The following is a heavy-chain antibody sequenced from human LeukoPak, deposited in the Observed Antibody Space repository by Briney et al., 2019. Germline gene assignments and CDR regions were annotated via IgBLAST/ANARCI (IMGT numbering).Heavy chain of an antibody. J-gene: IGHJ6*02. V-gene: IGHV3-53*01. D-gene: IGHD3-16*01. CDR3: ARGTVWRLGSYGLDV. Sequence: GGSLRLSCVASGFTVSSKYMSWVRQAPGKGLEWVSVIYSGGSTYYGESVKGRFTISRDNSKNTVYLQMNAPRAEDSAVYYCARGTVWRLGSYGLDVWGQGTTVTVSS. CDR1: GFTVSSKY. CDR2: IYSGGST.